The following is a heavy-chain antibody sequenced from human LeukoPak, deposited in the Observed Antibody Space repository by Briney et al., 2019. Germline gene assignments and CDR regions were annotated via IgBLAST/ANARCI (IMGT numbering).Heavy chain of an antibody. Sequence: PGGSLRLSCAASGFTFGDYAMSWVRQAPWKGLEWVGVMRSKAYGGTTEYAASVKGRFTISRDDSKSIAYLKMNSLKTEDTAMYYCSRGGSWKGWFDPWGQGTLVTVSS. J-gene: IGHJ5*02. CDR3: SRGGSWKGWFDP. V-gene: IGHV3-49*04. CDR1: GFTFGDYA. CDR2: MRSKAYGGTT. D-gene: IGHD6-6*01.